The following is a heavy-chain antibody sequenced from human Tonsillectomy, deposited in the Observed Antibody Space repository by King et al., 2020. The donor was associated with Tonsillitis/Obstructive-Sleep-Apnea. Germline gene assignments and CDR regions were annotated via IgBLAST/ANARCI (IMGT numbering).Heavy chain of an antibody. J-gene: IGHJ2*01. V-gene: IGHV5-51*03. Sequence: DVQLVESGAEVKKPGESLKISCQGSGYSFTNHWIGWVRQMPGKGLEWMGIIYPDDSDSRYSPSFQGQVTFSADKSINTVYLQWGSLKTSDTAIYFCERDSRSVVDNWYFDLWGRGTLVTVSS. CDR1: GYSFTNHW. CDR3: ERDSRSVVDNWYFDL. D-gene: IGHD3-22*01. CDR2: IYPDDSDS.